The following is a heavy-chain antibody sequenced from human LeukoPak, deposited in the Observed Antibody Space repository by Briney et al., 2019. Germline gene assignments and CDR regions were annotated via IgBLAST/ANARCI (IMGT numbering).Heavy chain of an antibody. D-gene: IGHD1-26*01. CDR3: ARDRGSTNWFDP. Sequence: PGGSLRLSCAASGFSFNSDWMHWVRQAPGKGLVWVSHIDRDGRSTNYAGSVKGRFTISRDNARNTLFLQMNSLRVEDTAVYYCARDRGSTNWFDPWGQGTLVTVSS. CDR1: GFSFNSDW. J-gene: IGHJ5*02. CDR2: IDRDGRST. V-gene: IGHV3-74*01.